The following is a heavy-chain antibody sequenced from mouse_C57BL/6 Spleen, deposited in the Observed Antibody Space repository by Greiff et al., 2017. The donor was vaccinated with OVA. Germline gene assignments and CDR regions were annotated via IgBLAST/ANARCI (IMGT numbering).Heavy chain of an antibody. D-gene: IGHD1-1*02. J-gene: IGHJ3*01. CDR1: GFAFTNYL. Sequence: VQLQQSGAELVRPGTSVKVSCTASGFAFTNYLIEWVKQRPGQGLEWIGVISPGSGGTNYNEKFKGKATLTADKSSSTAYMQLSSLTSEDAAVYYCEGSKELWSWFAYWGQGTLVTVSA. CDR3: EGSKELWSWFAY. V-gene: IGHV1-54*01. CDR2: ISPGSGGT.